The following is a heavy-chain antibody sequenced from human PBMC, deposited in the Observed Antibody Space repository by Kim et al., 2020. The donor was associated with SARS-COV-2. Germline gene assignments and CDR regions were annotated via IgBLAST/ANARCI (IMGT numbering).Heavy chain of an antibody. CDR3: AREVVVVVAATPLGMDV. D-gene: IGHD2-15*01. Sequence: FQGRGTMTRDTSTSTVYMELSSLRSEDTAVYYCAREVVVVVAATPLGMDVWGQGTTVTVSS. J-gene: IGHJ6*02. V-gene: IGHV1-46*01.